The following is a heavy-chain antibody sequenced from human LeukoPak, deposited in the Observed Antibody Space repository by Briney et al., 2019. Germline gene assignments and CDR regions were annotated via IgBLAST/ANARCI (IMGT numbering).Heavy chain of an antibody. D-gene: IGHD2-21*01. CDR1: GFTFTNYW. CDR2: VLSDGSRI. CDR3: ARGGPYCGGDCFDY. J-gene: IGHJ4*02. V-gene: IGHV3-74*01. Sequence: GGSLRLSCAASGFTFTNYWMHWVRQAPGKGLVWVSRVLSDGSRISYADSVKGRFTISRDNAKNTLYLQMNTLRAEDTAVYYCARGGPYCGGDCFDYWGQGTLVTVSS.